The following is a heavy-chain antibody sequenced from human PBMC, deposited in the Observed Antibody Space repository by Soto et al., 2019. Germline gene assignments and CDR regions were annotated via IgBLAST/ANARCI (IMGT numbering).Heavy chain of an antibody. CDR2: ISAYNGNT. CDR1: GYTFTSYG. V-gene: IGHV1-18*01. CDR3: ARDHGYSSSWYYYYGMDV. D-gene: IGHD6-13*01. J-gene: IGHJ6*02. Sequence: QVQLVQSGAEVKKPGASVKVSCKASGYTFTSYGISWVRQAPGQGLEWMGWISAYNGNTNYAQKLQGRVTMTTDTSTSTADMELRSLRSDDTAVYYCARDHGYSSSWYYYYGMDVWGQGTTVTVSS.